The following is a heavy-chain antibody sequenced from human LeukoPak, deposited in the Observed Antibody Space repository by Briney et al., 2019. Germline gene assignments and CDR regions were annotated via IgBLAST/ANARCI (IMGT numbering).Heavy chain of an antibody. CDR2: ISGSGGST. Sequence: GGSLRLSCAASGFTFSSYAMSWVREAPGEGGEWGSAISGSGGSTYYADSVKGRFTISRDNSKNPLYLQMNSLRAEDTAVYYCAKAESFYWGDAPPSFDYWGQGTLVTVSS. D-gene: IGHD7-27*01. V-gene: IGHV3-23*01. CDR1: GFTFSSYA. J-gene: IGHJ4*02. CDR3: AKAESFYWGDAPPSFDY.